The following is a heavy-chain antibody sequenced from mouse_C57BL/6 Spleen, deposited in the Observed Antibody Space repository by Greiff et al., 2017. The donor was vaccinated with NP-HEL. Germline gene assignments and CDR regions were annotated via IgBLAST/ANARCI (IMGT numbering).Heavy chain of an antibody. CDR2: IDPETGGT. CDR1: GYTFTDYE. D-gene: IGHD1-1*01. Sequence: LQESGAELVRPGASVTLSCKASGYTFTDYEMHWVKQTPVHGLEWIGAIDPETGGTAYNQKFKGKAILTADKSSSTAYMELRSLTSEDSAVYYCTRRYYYGSSFDYWGQGTTLTVSS. V-gene: IGHV1-15*01. CDR3: TRRYYYGSSFDY. J-gene: IGHJ2*01.